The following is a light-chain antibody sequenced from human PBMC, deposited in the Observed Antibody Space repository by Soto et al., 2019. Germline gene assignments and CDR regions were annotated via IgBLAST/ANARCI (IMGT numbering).Light chain of an antibody. CDR2: KDD. CDR1: SGSIASNY. Sequence: NFMLTQPHSVSDSPGKTVTISCTGSSGSIASNYVQWYQQRPGSAPTTVIYKDDRRPSGVPDRFSGSIDSSSNSASLTISRLRAEDEADYYCQSYNNSNQVFGGGTKVTVL. V-gene: IGLV6-57*02. CDR3: QSYNNSNQV. J-gene: IGLJ3*02.